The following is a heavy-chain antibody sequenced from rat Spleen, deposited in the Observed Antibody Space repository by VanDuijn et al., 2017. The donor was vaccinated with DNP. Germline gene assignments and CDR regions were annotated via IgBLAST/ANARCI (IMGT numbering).Heavy chain of an antibody. V-gene: IGHV5-7*01. J-gene: IGHJ1*01. CDR1: GFTFSDYN. CDR3: ARYWYFDF. Sequence: EVQLVESGGGLVQPGRSLKLSCAASGFTFSDYNMAWVRQAPKKGLEWVATISYDGSSTYYRDSVKGRFTISRDNAKSTLYLQMDSLRSEDTATYYCARYWYFDFWGPGTMVTVSS. CDR2: ISYDGSST.